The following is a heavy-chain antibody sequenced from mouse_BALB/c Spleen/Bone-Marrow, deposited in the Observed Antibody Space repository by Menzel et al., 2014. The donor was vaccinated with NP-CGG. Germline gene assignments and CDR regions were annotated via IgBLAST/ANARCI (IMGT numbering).Heavy chain of an antibody. J-gene: IGHJ2*01. CDR2: ITYSGNT. Sequence: EVQLQQPGPSLVKPSQTLSLTCSVTGDSITSGYWNWIRKFPGNKLEYMGYITYSGNTYYNPSLISRISITRDTSKNQYYLQLNSVTTEDTATYYCTRDYYDPWGQGTTLTVSS. CDR1: GDSITSGY. V-gene: IGHV3-8*02. CDR3: TRDYYDP. D-gene: IGHD1-1*01.